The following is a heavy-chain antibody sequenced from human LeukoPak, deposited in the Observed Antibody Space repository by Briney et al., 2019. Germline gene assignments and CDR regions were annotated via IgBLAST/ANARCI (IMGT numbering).Heavy chain of an antibody. CDR2: VYPEDGET. Sequence: ASVKISCAVSGYTFTDYYMHWVHEAPEKGLEWMGLVYPEDGETIYAEKFQGRVTITADTSTATAHMEWSSLRSEDTAGYYCARRYYDMLTGYYPLDYWGQGTLVTVSS. V-gene: IGHV1-69-2*01. CDR3: ARRYYDMLTGYYPLDY. D-gene: IGHD3-9*01. CDR1: GYTFTDYY. J-gene: IGHJ4*02.